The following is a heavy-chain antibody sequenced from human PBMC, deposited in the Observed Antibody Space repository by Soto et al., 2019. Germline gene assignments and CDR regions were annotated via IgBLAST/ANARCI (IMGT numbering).Heavy chain of an antibody. CDR1: GFTFRTYW. V-gene: IGHV3-74*01. Sequence: GGSLRLSCAASGFTFRTYWMHWVRQAPGKGLVWVYRINYDGSSTDYADSVKGRFTISRDNAKKTLYLQMNTLTAEDTAVYYCTRGPRPTSVGTGAYWGQGTLVNVSS. D-gene: IGHD3-10*01. CDR2: INYDGSST. J-gene: IGHJ4*02. CDR3: TRGPRPTSVGTGAY.